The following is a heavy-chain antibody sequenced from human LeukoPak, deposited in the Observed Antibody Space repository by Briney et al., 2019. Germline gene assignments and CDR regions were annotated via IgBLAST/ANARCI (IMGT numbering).Heavy chain of an antibody. CDR3: ARLTGARYYYYGMDV. CDR2: IYYSGST. Sequence: SETLSLTCTVSGGSISSSSDYWGWVRQPPGKGLEWIGSIYYSGSTYYNPSLKSRVTISVDTSKNQFSLKLTSVTAADTAVYYCARLTGARYYYYGMDVWGQGTTVTVSS. D-gene: IGHD7-27*01. V-gene: IGHV4-39*01. CDR1: GGSISSSSDY. J-gene: IGHJ6*02.